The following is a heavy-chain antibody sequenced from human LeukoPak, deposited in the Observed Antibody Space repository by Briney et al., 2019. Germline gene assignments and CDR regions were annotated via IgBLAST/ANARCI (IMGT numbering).Heavy chain of an antibody. Sequence: SETLPLTCTVSGGSTSSSSYYWGWIRQPPGKGLGWIGSIYYSGSTYYNPSLKSRVTISVDTSKNQFSLKLSSVTAADTAVYYCARSAAYYDFWSGISFDPWGQGTLVTVSS. CDR1: GGSTSSSSYY. V-gene: IGHV4-39*01. D-gene: IGHD3-3*01. J-gene: IGHJ5*02. CDR2: IYYSGST. CDR3: ARSAAYYDFWSGISFDP.